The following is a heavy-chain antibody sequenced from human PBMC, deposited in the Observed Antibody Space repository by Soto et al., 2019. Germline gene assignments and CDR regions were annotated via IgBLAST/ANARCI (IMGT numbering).Heavy chain of an antibody. V-gene: IGHV4-4*07. J-gene: IGHJ6*02. D-gene: IGHD4-4*01. CDR2: IYTSGST. Sequence: QVQLQESGPGLVKPSETLSLTCTVSGGSISSYYWSWIRQPAGKGLEWIGRIYTSGSTNYNPSLKSRATMSVDTSKNQFSLKLSSVTAADTAVYYCARESPDYSNYPYYYYGMDVWGQGTTVTVSS. CDR3: ARESPDYSNYPYYYYGMDV. CDR1: GGSISSYY.